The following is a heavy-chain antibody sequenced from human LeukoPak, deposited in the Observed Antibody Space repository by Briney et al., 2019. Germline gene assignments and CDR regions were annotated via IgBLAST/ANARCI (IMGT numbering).Heavy chain of an antibody. D-gene: IGHD2-15*01. Sequence: GGSLRLSCAASGFTFGSYSMNWVRQAPGKGLEWVSSISSSSSYIYYADSVKGRFTISRDNAKNSLYLQMNSLRAEDTAVYYCAREYCSGGSCYSYYYYGMDVWGKGTTVTVSS. CDR2: ISSSSSYI. J-gene: IGHJ6*04. CDR3: AREYCSGGSCYSYYYYGMDV. CDR1: GFTFGSYS. V-gene: IGHV3-21*01.